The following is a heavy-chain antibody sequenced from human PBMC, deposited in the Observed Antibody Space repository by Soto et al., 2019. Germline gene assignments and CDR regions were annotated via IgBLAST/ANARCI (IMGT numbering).Heavy chain of an antibody. J-gene: IGHJ4*02. D-gene: IGHD3-22*01. CDR3: ASGQGYYYDSSGYYKGYTPLDY. CDR1: GFTFSSYA. Sequence: PGGSLRLSCAASGFTFSSYAMSWVRQAPGKGLEWVSAISGSGGSTYYADSVKGRFTISRDNSKNTLYLQMNSLRAEDTAVYYCASGQGYYYDSSGYYKGYTPLDYWGQGTLVTVSS. CDR2: ISGSGGST. V-gene: IGHV3-23*01.